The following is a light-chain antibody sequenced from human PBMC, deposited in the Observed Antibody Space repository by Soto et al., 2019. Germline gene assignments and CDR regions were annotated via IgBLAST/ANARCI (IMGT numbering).Light chain of an antibody. J-gene: IGLJ2*01. Sequence: QSALTQPRSVSGSPGQSVTISCTGTSSDVGVYNYVSWYQQHPGKAPKLVIYDVSKRPSGVPDRFSGSKSGNTASLTISGLQAEDEADYYCCSYAGSFTLLFGGGTKRTVL. CDR3: CSYAGSFTLL. V-gene: IGLV2-11*01. CDR2: DVS. CDR1: SSDVGVYNY.